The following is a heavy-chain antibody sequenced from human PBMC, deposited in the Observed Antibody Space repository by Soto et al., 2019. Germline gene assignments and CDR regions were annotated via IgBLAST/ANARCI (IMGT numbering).Heavy chain of an antibody. J-gene: IGHJ5*02. CDR1: GYTFTSYG. Sequence: ASVKVSCKASGYTFTSYGISWVRQAPGQGLEWMGGIIPIFGTANYAQKFQGRVTITADESTSTAYMELSSLRSEDTAVYYCAMWFDPWGQGTLVTVSS. CDR2: IIPIFGTA. CDR3: AMWFDP. V-gene: IGHV1-69*13.